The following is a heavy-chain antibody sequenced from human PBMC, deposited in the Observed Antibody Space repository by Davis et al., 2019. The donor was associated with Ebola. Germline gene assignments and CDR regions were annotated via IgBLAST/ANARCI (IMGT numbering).Heavy chain of an antibody. V-gene: IGHV3-33*01. CDR1: GFTFSSYG. D-gene: IGHD6-19*01. Sequence: PGGSLRLSCAASGFTFSSYGMHWVRQAPGKGLEWVAVIWYDGSNKYYADSVKGRFTISRDNSKNSLYLQMNSLRAEDTALYYCARGAVAVPFDYWGQGTLVTVSS. J-gene: IGHJ4*02. CDR3: ARGAVAVPFDY. CDR2: IWYDGSNK.